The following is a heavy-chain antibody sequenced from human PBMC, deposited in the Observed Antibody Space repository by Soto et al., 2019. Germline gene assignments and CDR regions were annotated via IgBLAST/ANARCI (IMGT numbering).Heavy chain of an antibody. CDR1: GYTFTSYG. CDR2: ISDDNGNT. D-gene: IGHD1-26*01. Sequence: QVQLVQSGAEVKKPGGSVKVSCKASGYTFTSYGISWVRQAPGQGLEWMGWISDDNGNTNYAQKLQGRVTMTTDTSTSTAYMELRRLISDDKAVYYCARDAAVGLFDYWGQGTLVTVSS. CDR3: ARDAAVGLFDY. J-gene: IGHJ4*02. V-gene: IGHV1-18*01.